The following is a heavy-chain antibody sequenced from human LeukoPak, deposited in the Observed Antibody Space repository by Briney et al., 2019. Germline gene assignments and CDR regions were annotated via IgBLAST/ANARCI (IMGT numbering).Heavy chain of an antibody. CDR1: GYTFTSYD. CDR2: MNPNSGNT. V-gene: IGHV1-8*01. D-gene: IGHD3-10*01. J-gene: IGHJ6*03. Sequence: GASEKVSCKASGYTFTSYDFNWVRQATGQGLEWMGWMNPNSGNTGYAQKFQGRVTMTRNTSISTAYMELSSLRSEDTAVYYCAIRYGSGEKYYYYYYMDVWGKGTTVTVSS. CDR3: AIRYGSGEKYYYYYYMDV.